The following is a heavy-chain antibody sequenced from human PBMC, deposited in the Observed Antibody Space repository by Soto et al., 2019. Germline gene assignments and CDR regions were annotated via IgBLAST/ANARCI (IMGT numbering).Heavy chain of an antibody. D-gene: IGHD5-12*01. V-gene: IGHV3-53*04. Sequence: GGSLRLSCAASGFTVSSNYMSWVRQAPGKGLEWVSVIYSGGSTYYADSVKGRFTISRHNSKNTLYLQMNSLRAEDTAVYYCARVNDIVATSGFDPWGQGTLVTVSS. CDR3: ARVNDIVATSGFDP. J-gene: IGHJ5*02. CDR1: GFTVSSNY. CDR2: IYSGGST.